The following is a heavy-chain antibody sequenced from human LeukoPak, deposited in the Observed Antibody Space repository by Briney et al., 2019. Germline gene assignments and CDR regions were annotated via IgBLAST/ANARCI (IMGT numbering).Heavy chain of an antibody. J-gene: IGHJ4*02. Sequence: QPGGSLRLSCAASGFTFTSYAMSWVRQAPGKGLEWVSAISGSGGSTYYAGSVKGRFTISRDNSKNTLYLQMNSLRAEDTAVYCCAKVSYYYDSSGYYPNWGQGTLVTVSS. CDR2: ISGSGGST. CDR3: AKVSYYYDSSGYYPN. V-gene: IGHV3-23*01. D-gene: IGHD3-22*01. CDR1: GFTFTSYA.